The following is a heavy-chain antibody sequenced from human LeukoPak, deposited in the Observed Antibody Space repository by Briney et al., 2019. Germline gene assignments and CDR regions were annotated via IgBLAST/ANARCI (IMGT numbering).Heavy chain of an antibody. J-gene: IGHJ4*02. Sequence: GASVKVSCKASGYSFTSHYMHWVRQAPGQGLEWMGIINPSGGTTTYTQKFQGRVTMTSDTSTSTVYMGLSSLRSEDTAVYFCARSVTSGSYIVDYWGQGTLVTVSS. CDR1: GYSFTSHY. CDR2: INPSGGTT. D-gene: IGHD3-10*01. CDR3: ARSVTSGSYIVDY. V-gene: IGHV1-46*01.